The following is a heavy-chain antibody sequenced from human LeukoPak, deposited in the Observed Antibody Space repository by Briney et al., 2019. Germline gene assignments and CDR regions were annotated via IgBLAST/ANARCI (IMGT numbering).Heavy chain of an antibody. Sequence: SETLSLTCTVSGGSISSGSYYWSWIRQPAGKGLEWIGRIYTSGSTNYNPSLKSRVTISVDTSKNQFSLKLSSVTAADTAVYYCARAVDCSGGSCYPFDYWGQGTLVTVSS. CDR3: ARAVDCSGGSCYPFDY. CDR2: IYTSGST. J-gene: IGHJ4*02. D-gene: IGHD2-15*01. CDR1: GGSISSGSYY. V-gene: IGHV4-61*02.